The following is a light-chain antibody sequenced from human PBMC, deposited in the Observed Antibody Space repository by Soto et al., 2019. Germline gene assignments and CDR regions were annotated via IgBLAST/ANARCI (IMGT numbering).Light chain of an antibody. CDR3: SSYSSTSTYV. J-gene: IGLJ1*01. CDR1: SNDIGGYNY. CDR2: DVT. V-gene: IGLV2-14*03. Sequence: QSALTQPASVSGSPGQSITISCTGTSNDIGGYNYVSWFQQHPGKAPKLIIYDVTNRPSGVSFRFSGSKSGNTASLTISGLQAEDEADYHCSSYSSTSTYVFGTGTKLTVL.